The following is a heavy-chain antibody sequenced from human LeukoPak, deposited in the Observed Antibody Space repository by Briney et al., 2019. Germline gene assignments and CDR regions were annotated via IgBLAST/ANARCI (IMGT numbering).Heavy chain of an antibody. CDR3: TTDALYDSSGYYLDY. CDR2: IKSKIDGGTT. J-gene: IGHJ4*02. D-gene: IGHD3-22*01. V-gene: IGHV3-15*01. CDR1: GFTFSDAW. Sequence: PGGSLRLSCAASGFTFSDAWVTWVRQAPGKGLEWVGRIKSKIDGGTTDYAAPVKGRFTISRDDSKNTLYLQMYSPKSEDTAVYYCTTDALYDSSGYYLDYWGQGTLVTVSS.